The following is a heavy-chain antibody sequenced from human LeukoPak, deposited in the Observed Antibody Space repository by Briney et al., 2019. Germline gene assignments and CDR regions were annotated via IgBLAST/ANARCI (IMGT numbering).Heavy chain of an antibody. D-gene: IGHD3-22*01. V-gene: IGHV1-69*13. Sequence: SVKVSCKASGGTFNSYAISWVRQAPGQGLEWMGGIIPIFGTANYAQKFQGRVTITADESTSTAYMELSSLRSEDTAVYYCARGGYYDSSGYYLRSDAFDIWGQGTMVTVSS. CDR3: ARGGYYDSSGYYLRSDAFDI. CDR1: GGTFNSYA. CDR2: IIPIFGTA. J-gene: IGHJ3*02.